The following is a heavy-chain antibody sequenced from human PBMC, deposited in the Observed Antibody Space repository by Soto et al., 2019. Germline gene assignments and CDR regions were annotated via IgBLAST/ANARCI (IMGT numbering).Heavy chain of an antibody. CDR3: ATVIHSSIVGAIPFDS. D-gene: IGHD1-26*01. CDR1: GYTLTELS. CDR2: FDPEDGET. V-gene: IGHV1-24*01. Sequence: QVQLVQSGAEVKKPGASVKVSCKVSGYTLTELSMHWVRQAPGKGLEWMGGFDPEDGETIYAQKFQGRVTMTEDTSTDTSYMELSSLRSEDTAVYYCATVIHSSIVGAIPFDSWGQGTLVTVSS. J-gene: IGHJ4*02.